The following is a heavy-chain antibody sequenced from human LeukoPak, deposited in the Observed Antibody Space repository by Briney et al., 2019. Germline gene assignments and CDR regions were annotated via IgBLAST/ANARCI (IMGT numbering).Heavy chain of an antibody. V-gene: IGHV3-21*01. D-gene: IGHD6-13*01. CDR3: ASTIAAAGTFWFDP. J-gene: IGHJ5*02. CDR1: GFTFSSYS. CDR2: ISSSSSYI. Sequence: GGSLRLSCEASGFTFSSYSMNWVRQAQGKGLEWVSSISSSSSYIYYADSVKGRFTISRDNAKNSLYLQMNSLRAEDTAVYYCASTIAAAGTFWFDPWGQGTLVTVSS.